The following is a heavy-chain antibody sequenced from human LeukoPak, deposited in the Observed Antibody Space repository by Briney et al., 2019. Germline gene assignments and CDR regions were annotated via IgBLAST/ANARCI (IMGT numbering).Heavy chain of an antibody. Sequence: PGGSLRLSCAASGFTFSDYYMSWIRQAPGKGLEWVSYITSSGNTIYYADSVKVRFTISRDNAKNSLYLQMNSLRAEDTAVYYCARDPSISGSYDYWGQGTLVTVSS. D-gene: IGHD1-26*01. CDR3: ARDPSISGSYDY. J-gene: IGHJ4*02. CDR1: GFTFSDYY. CDR2: ITSSGNTI. V-gene: IGHV3-11*01.